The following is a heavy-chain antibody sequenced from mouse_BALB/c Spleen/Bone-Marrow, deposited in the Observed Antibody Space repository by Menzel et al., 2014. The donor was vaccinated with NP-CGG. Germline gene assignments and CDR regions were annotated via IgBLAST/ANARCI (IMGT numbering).Heavy chain of an antibody. CDR3: ARGVGRAFDY. Sequence: VKLVESGAELAKPGASVKMSCKASGYTFTSYWMHWVKQRPGQGLEWIGYINPSTGYTEYNQKFKDKATLTADKSSSTAYMQLSGLTSEDSAVYYCARGVGRAFDYWGQGTTLTVSS. CDR1: GYTFTSYW. V-gene: IGHV1-7*01. J-gene: IGHJ2*01. D-gene: IGHD4-1*01. CDR2: INPSTGYT.